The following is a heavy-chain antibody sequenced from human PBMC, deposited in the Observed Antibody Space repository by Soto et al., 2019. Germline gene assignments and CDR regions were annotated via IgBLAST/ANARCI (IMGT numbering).Heavy chain of an antibody. J-gene: IGHJ5*02. CDR3: ARSVFP. CDR1: GGSISTGGYY. V-gene: IGHV4-31*03. Sequence: QVQLQESGPGLVKPSQTLSLTCTVSGGSISTGGYYWNWIRQHPGKGLEWIGYFYYSGSTYNNPSLKSRVTISVNTSKSRFSLTLSSVTASDTPVYYCARSVFPWGKGTLVTVSS. CDR2: FYYSGST.